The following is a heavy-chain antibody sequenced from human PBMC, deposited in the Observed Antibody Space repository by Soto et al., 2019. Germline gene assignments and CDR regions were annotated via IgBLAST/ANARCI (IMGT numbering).Heavy chain of an antibody. D-gene: IGHD1-26*01. V-gene: IGHV1-2*02. CDR3: GRGRSGQIVVFH. Sequence: SVKVSCKASGYTFTGHYIHWVRQAPEQGPEWMGEIGPESGATRYAQRFQGRVTMTRDMSITTVYMELNNLSPDDTAVYYCGRGRSGQIVVFHWGQGTPVTVSS. CDR2: IGPESGAT. CDR1: GYTFTGHY. J-gene: IGHJ4*02.